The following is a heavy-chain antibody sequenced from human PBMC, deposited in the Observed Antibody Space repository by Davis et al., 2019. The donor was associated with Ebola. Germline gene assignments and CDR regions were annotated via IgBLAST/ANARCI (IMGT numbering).Heavy chain of an antibody. CDR1: GGTFSSDP. D-gene: IGHD3-16*01. CDR3: AKRISGSYAFDY. Sequence: AASVKVSCKTSGGTFSSDPISWVRQAPGQGLEWMGRVVPILSFPNYAQKFQDRVTITADKSTSTVYIEPRSLTSDDTAVYYCAKRISGSYAFDYWGQGTLVTVSS. J-gene: IGHJ4*02. V-gene: IGHV1-69*02. CDR2: VVPILSFP.